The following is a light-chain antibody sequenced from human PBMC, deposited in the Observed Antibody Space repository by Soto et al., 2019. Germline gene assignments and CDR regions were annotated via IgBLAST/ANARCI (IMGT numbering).Light chain of an antibody. CDR2: AAS. CDR1: QTISTY. V-gene: IGKV1-39*01. J-gene: IGKJ2*01. Sequence: DIQMTQSPSALSASVGDRVTITCRASQTISTYLNWYQQKPGKAPKLLIYAASTLQSGVPSRFSGSGPGTDFTLTISSLQPEDFATYYCQQSLGIPYTFGQGTRLEIK. CDR3: QQSLGIPYT.